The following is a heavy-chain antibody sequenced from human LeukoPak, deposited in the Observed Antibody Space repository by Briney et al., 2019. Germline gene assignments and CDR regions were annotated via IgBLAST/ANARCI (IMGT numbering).Heavy chain of an antibody. CDR2: TNHSGST. D-gene: IGHD1-26*01. Sequence: SETLSLTCAVYGGSFSGYYWSWIRQPPGKGLEWIGETNHSGSTNYNPSLKSRVTISVDTSKNQFSLKLSSVTAADTAVYYCARVRTRGALDYWGQGTLVTVSS. CDR1: GGSFSGYY. J-gene: IGHJ4*02. V-gene: IGHV4-34*01. CDR3: ARVRTRGALDY.